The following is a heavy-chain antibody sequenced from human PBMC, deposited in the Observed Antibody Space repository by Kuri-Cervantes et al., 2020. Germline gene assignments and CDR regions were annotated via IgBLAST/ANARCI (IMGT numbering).Heavy chain of an antibody. V-gene: IGHV3-66*01. CDR3: ARVREQWLWGSYYFDY. CDR2: IYSGGST. Sequence: LSLTCAASGFTFSDYYMSWVRQAPGKGLEWVSVIYSGGSTYYADSVKGRFTISRDNSKNTLYLQMNSLRAEDTAVYYCARVREQWLWGSYYFDYWGQGTLVTVSS. CDR1: GFTFSDYY. D-gene: IGHD6-19*01. J-gene: IGHJ4*02.